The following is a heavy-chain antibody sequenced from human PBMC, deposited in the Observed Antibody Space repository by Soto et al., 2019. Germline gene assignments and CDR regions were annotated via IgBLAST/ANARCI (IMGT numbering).Heavy chain of an antibody. CDR3: ARGRYCSGGRCYFDY. CDR2: ISSSSSTI. J-gene: IGHJ4*02. V-gene: IGHV3-48*04. D-gene: IGHD2-15*01. Sequence: PGGSLRLSCAASGFTFSSYSMNWVRQAPGKGLEWVSYISSSSSTIYYADSVKGRFTISRDNAKNSVYLQMNSLRAEDTAVYYCARGRYCSGGRCYFDYWGQGTPVTVSS. CDR1: GFTFSSYS.